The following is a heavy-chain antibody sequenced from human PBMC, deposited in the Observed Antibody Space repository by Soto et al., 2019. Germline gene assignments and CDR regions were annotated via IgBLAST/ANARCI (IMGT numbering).Heavy chain of an antibody. Sequence: QVQLVESGGGVVQPGRSLRLSCAASGFTFSSYAMHWVRQAPGKGLEWVSVISYDGSNKYYADSVKGRFTISRDNSKNTLYRQMNSLIAEDTAVYYCARDAPYDFWSCYLFDYWGQGTLVTVSS. CDR3: ARDAPYDFWSCYLFDY. CDR1: GFTFSSYA. CDR2: ISYDGSNK. J-gene: IGHJ4*02. V-gene: IGHV3-30-3*01. D-gene: IGHD3-3*01.